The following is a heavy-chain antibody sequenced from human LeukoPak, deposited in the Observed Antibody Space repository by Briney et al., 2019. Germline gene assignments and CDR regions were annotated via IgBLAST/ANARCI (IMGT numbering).Heavy chain of an antibody. D-gene: IGHD3-22*01. V-gene: IGHV3-53*01. Sequence: PGGSLRLSCAASGFTVSSNYMSWVRQAPGKGLEWVSVIYSGGSTYYADSVKGRFTNSRDNSKNTLYLQMNSLRAEDTAVYYCARDHYYDSSGYYRFDYWGQGTLVTVSS. CDR2: IYSGGST. J-gene: IGHJ4*02. CDR3: ARDHYYDSSGYYRFDY. CDR1: GFTVSSNY.